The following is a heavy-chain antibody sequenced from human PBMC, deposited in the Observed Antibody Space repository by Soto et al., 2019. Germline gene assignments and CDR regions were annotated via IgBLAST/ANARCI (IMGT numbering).Heavy chain of an antibody. D-gene: IGHD3-16*02. J-gene: IGHJ3*02. V-gene: IGHV3-66*01. CDR3: ARDYYDYIWGSYRYGGDAFDI. CDR2: IYSGCST. CDR1: GFTVSSNY. Sequence: GGSLRLSCAASGFTVSSNYMSWVRQAPGKGLEWVSVIYSGCSTYYADSVKGRFTISRDNSKNTLYLQMNSLRAEDTAVYYCARDYYDYIWGSYRYGGDAFDIWGQGTMVTVSS.